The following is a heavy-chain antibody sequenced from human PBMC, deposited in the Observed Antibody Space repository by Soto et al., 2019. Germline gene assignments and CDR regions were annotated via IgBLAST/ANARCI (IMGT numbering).Heavy chain of an antibody. CDR1: GFSLSTGGVG. J-gene: IGHJ6*02. D-gene: IGHD2-21*02. V-gene: IGHV2-5*02. CDR3: VHSRCGGDCLRSYSSHYYYGMDV. CDR2: IYWDNDK. Sequence: QITLKESGPTLVKPTQTLTLTCTFSGFSLSTGGVGVGWIRQPPGKALEWLALIYWDNDKRYSPSLRSRLTVTKDTSKNQVVLTMTNRDPVDTATYYCVHSRCGGDCLRSYSSHYYYGMDVWGQGTTVTVFS.